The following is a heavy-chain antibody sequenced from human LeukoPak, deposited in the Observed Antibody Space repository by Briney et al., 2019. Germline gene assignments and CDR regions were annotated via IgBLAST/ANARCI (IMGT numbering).Heavy chain of an antibody. CDR3: ARAGQSAPNYFDY. CDR2: IYHSGST. J-gene: IGHJ4*02. V-gene: IGHV4-39*07. Sequence: SETLSLTCTVSGGSISSSSYYWGWIRQPPGKGLEWIGSIYHSGSTYYNPSLKSRVTISVDTSKNQFSLKLSSVTAADTAVYYCARAGQSAPNYFDYWGQGTLVTVSS. CDR1: GGSISSSSYY.